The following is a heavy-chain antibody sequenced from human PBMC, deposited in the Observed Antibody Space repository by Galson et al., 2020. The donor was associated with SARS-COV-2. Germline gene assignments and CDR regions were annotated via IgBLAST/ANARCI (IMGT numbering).Heavy chain of an antibody. V-gene: IGHV1-8*01. D-gene: IGHD5-12*01. CDR1: GYTFTNYD. CDR3: ARSIVATSDYYGMDV. Sequence: ASVKVSCKASGYTFTNYDMNWVRQASGQGLEWMGWMNPNSGNTGYAQKFQGRFTMTRNTSISTAYMVLSSLRSEDTAVYYCARSIVATSDYYGMDVWGQGTTVTVS. CDR2: MNPNSGNT. J-gene: IGHJ6*02.